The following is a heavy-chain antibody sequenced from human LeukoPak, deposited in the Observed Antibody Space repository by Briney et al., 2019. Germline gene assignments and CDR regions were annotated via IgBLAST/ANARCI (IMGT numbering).Heavy chain of an antibody. CDR1: GYTFTSYY. CDR2: INPSGGST. CDR3: ARQLITMIVVDAFDI. V-gene: IGHV1-46*01. D-gene: IGHD3-22*01. Sequence: ASVKVSCKASGYTFTSYYMHWVRQAPGQGLGWMGIINPSGGSTSYAQKFQGRVTMTRDTSTSTVYMELSSLRSEDTAVYYCARQLITMIVVDAFDIWGQGTMVTVSS. J-gene: IGHJ3*02.